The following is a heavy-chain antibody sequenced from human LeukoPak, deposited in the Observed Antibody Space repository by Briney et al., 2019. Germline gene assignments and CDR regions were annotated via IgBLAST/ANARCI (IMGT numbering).Heavy chain of an antibody. D-gene: IGHD4-17*01. V-gene: IGHV3-21*01. CDR1: GFTFSIYT. Sequence: GGSLRLSCAASGFTFSIYTMNWVRQAPGKRLEWVSSISSSSSHTYYADSVKGRFTISRDNAKNSVYLQMNSLRAEDTAVYYCARDYYGDYYFDYWGQGTLVTVSS. J-gene: IGHJ4*02. CDR3: ARDYYGDYYFDY. CDR2: ISSSSSHT.